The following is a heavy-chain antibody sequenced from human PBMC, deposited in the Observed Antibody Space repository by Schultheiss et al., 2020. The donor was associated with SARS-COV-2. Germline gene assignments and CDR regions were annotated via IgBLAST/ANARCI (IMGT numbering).Heavy chain of an antibody. V-gene: IGHV1-8*03. J-gene: IGHJ6*02. CDR2: INPNSGGT. CDR1: GGTFSSYA. CDR3: ARGDVTTGYYGMDV. Sequence: ASVKVSCKASGGTFSSYAISWVRQAPGQGLEWMGWINPNSGGTNYAQKFQERVTITRDMSTSTAYMELSSLRSEDTAVYYCARGDVTTGYYGMDVWGQGTTVTVSS. D-gene: IGHD1-14*01.